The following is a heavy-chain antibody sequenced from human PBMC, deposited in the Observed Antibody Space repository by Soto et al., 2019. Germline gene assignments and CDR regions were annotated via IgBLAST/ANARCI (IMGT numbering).Heavy chain of an antibody. Sequence: ASVKVSCKASGYTFTSYAMHWVRQAPGQRLEWMGWINAGNGNTKYSQKFQGRVTITRDTSASTAYMELSSLRSEDTAVYYCAREVVVHALVAYWGQGTLVTVSS. CDR1: GYTFTSYA. CDR2: INAGNGNT. CDR3: AREVVVHALVAY. D-gene: IGHD2-21*01. V-gene: IGHV1-3*01. J-gene: IGHJ4*02.